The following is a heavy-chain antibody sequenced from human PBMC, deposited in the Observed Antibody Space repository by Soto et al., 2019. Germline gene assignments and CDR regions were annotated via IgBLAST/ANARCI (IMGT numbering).Heavy chain of an antibody. CDR3: ASPGGISGYPFDY. Sequence: EVQLVESGGGLFQPGGSLRLSCAASGVTVSSNCMCWVRQAPGKGLEWASVIHSDGSTSYADSVKGRFTISRDNSKNTLYIPMYSLRAEDTAVYYCASPGGISGYPFDYWGQGTLVTVSS. J-gene: IGHJ4*02. V-gene: IGHV3-66*01. CDR2: IHSDGST. CDR1: GVTVSSNC. D-gene: IGHD3-22*01.